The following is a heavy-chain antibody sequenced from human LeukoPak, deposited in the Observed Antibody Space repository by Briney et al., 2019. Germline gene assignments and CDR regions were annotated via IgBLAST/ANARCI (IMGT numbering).Heavy chain of an antibody. CDR2: IYSTGST. J-gene: IGHJ3*02. Sequence: SETLSLTCTVSGSSIGTYSWSWIRQPPGKGLEWIGYIYSTGSTPYNPSLKSRATISLDTSKNQFSLRLSSVTAADTAVFYCARHRAEMATITDDAFDMWGQGTMVTVSS. CDR1: GSSIGTYS. V-gene: IGHV4-4*09. D-gene: IGHD5-24*01. CDR3: ARHRAEMATITDDAFDM.